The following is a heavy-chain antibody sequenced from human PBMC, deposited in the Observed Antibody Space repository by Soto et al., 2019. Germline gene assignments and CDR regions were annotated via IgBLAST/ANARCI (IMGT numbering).Heavy chain of an antibody. Sequence: SETLSLTCTVSGGSISSYYWDWIRQPAGKXLESIGRIHSSGSSSYNPSLKGRATMSVDTSKNQFSLKLSSVTAADTAVYYCARVRRYYDSSGYPPRPNFDYWGQGTLVTVSS. CDR2: IHSSGSS. CDR1: GGSISSYY. V-gene: IGHV4-4*07. D-gene: IGHD3-22*01. J-gene: IGHJ4*02. CDR3: ARVRRYYDSSGYPPRPNFDY.